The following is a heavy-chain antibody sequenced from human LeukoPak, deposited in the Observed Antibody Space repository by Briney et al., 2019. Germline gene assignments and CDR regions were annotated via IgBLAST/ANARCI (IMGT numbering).Heavy chain of an antibody. J-gene: IGHJ5*02. CDR1: GFTFSSYA. CDR3: AKGKQQLVRNWFDP. D-gene: IGHD6-13*01. CDR2: ISGSGGRT. V-gene: IGHV3-23*01. Sequence: GGSLRLSCAASGFTFSSYAMSWVRQAPGKGLEWVSAISGSGGRTYYADSVKGRFTISRDNSKNTLYLQMNSLRGEDTAVYYCAKGKQQLVRNWFDPWGQGTLVTVSS.